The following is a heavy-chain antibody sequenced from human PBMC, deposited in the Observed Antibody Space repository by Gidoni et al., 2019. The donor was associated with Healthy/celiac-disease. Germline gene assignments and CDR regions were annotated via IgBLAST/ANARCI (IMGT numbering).Heavy chain of an antibody. V-gene: IGHV3-30*18. D-gene: IGHD6-13*01. Sequence: QVQLVESGGGVAQPGRSLRLSCAASGFTFSSYGMHWVRQAPGKGLEWVAVISYDGSNKYYADSVKGRFTISRDNSKNTLYLQMNSLRAEDTAVYYCAKEGDSSSWYGKYFQHWGQGTLVTVSS. CDR2: ISYDGSNK. CDR3: AKEGDSSSWYGKYFQH. J-gene: IGHJ1*01. CDR1: GFTFSSYG.